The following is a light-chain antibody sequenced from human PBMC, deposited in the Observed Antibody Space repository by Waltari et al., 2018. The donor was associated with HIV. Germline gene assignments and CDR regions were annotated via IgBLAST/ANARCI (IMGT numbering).Light chain of an antibody. CDR1: QNIRKY. Sequence: DIQMTQSPSPLSASVGDRVTITCRASQNIRKYLNWYQQKPGKTPELLVFAASNLQSGVPSRFRGSGSGTDFTLTISSLQREDFATYYCQQSYSTPQTFGQGTKVEIK. J-gene: IGKJ1*01. CDR2: AAS. CDR3: QQSYSTPQT. V-gene: IGKV1-39*01.